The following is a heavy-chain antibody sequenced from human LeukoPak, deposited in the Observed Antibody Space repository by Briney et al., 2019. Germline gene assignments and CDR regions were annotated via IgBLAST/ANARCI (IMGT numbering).Heavy chain of an antibody. V-gene: IGHV4-38-2*02. CDR2: MYHSGST. J-gene: IGHJ4*02. D-gene: IGHD3-22*01. Sequence: SETLSLTCAVSGYSISSGYYWGWTRQPPGKGLEWIGRMYHSGSTYYNPSLKSRVTLSVDTSKNQISLKLSSVTAADTAVYYCARDSFGYDSSGYSPFDYWGQGALVTVSS. CDR1: GYSISSGYY. CDR3: ARDSFGYDSSGYSPFDY.